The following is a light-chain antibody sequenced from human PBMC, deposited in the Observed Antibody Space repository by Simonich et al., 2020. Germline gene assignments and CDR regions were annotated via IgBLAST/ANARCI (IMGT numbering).Light chain of an antibody. V-gene: IGKV3-15*01. J-gene: IGKJ1*01. CDR1: QSVSSN. CDR3: QQYNNWHT. Sequence: EIVMTQSPATLSVSPGERATLSCRASQSVSSNLAWYQQKPGQAPRLLIYGASTWATGSPARFSGSGSGTEFTLTISSMQSEDVAVYYCQQYNNWHTFGQGTKVEIK. CDR2: GAS.